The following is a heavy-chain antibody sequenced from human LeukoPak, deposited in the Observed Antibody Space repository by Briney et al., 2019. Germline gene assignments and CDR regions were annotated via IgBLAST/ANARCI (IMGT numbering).Heavy chain of an antibody. CDR1: GGSISSSSYY. V-gene: IGHV4-39*01. Sequence: SETLSLTCTVSGGSISSSSYYWGWIRQPPGKGLEWIGSIYNSGSTYYSPSLKSRVTISVDTSKNQFSLKLSSVTAADTAVYYRARQLGYCSSTSCYADKVDYWGQGTLVTVSS. D-gene: IGHD2-2*01. CDR2: IYNSGST. CDR3: ARQLGYCSSTSCYADKVDY. J-gene: IGHJ4*02.